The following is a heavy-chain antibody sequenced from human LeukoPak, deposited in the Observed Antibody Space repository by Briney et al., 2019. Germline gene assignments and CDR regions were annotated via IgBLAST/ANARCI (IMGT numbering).Heavy chain of an antibody. V-gene: IGHV3-30*04. CDR2: ISYDGSNK. CDR1: GFTFSSYA. CDR3: ARDANYDFWSGYFANFYGVDV. D-gene: IGHD3-3*01. Sequence: GGSLRLSCAASGFTFSSYAMHWVRQAPGKGLEWVAVISYDGSNKYYADSVKGRFTISRDNSKNTLYLQMNSLRAEDTAVYYCARDANYDFWSGYFANFYGVDVWGQGTTVTVSS. J-gene: IGHJ6*02.